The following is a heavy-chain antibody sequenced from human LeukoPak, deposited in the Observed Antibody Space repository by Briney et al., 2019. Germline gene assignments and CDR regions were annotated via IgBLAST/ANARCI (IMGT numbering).Heavy chain of an antibody. CDR2: ISGSGGST. CDR1: GFTFSSYA. J-gene: IGHJ4*02. CDR3: AKDSKYYYGSGSSIDY. Sequence: GGSLRHSCAASGFTFSSYAMSWVRQAPGKGLEWVSAISGSGGSTYYADSVKGRFTISRDNSKNTLYLQMNSLRAEDTAVYYCAKDSKYYYGSGSSIDYWGQGTLVTVSS. V-gene: IGHV3-23*01. D-gene: IGHD3-10*01.